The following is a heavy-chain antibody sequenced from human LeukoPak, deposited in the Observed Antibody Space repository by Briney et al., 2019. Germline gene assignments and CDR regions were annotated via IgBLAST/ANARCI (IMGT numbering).Heavy chain of an antibody. J-gene: IGHJ4*02. V-gene: IGHV3-7*04. CDR1: GFTFSNFW. CDR2: IHPEGNEK. Sequence: GGSLRLSCAVSGFTFSNFWMSWVRQAPGRGLEWVTNIHPEGNEKYHVESVKGRFTISRDDAKNLLFLQMNGLRVEDTAVYYCARGDDFSGDHWGQGTLVTVSS. CDR3: ARGDDFSGDH. D-gene: IGHD1-1*01.